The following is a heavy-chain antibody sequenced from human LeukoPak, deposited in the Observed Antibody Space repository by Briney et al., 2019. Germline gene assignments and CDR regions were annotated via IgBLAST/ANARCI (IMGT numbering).Heavy chain of an antibody. CDR2: ISYDGSDK. CDR1: GFTFSSYA. Sequence: GGSLRLSCAASGFTFSSYAMSWVRQAPGKGLEWVAVISYDGSDKYYADSVKGRFTISRDNSKNTLYLQMNSLRAEDTAVYYCAKDGPKDGNAFDIWGQGTMVTVSS. V-gene: IGHV3-30*18. CDR3: AKDGPKDGNAFDI. J-gene: IGHJ3*02. D-gene: IGHD5-24*01.